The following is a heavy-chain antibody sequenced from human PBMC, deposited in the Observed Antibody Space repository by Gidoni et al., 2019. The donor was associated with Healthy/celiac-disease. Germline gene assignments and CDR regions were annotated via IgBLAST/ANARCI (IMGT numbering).Heavy chain of an antibody. D-gene: IGHD2-8*02. V-gene: IGHV3-43*01. CDR2: ISWDGGST. CDR1: GFTFDAYT. CDR3: AKTHLGYCTGGPGCYFDY. Sequence: EVQLVASGGVVVQPGGSLRLSCAASGFTFDAYTMHWVRQAPGKGLEWVSLISWDGGSTYYADSVKGRFTISRDNSKNSLYLQMNSLRTEDTALYYCAKTHLGYCTGGPGCYFDYWGQGTLVTVSS. J-gene: IGHJ4*02.